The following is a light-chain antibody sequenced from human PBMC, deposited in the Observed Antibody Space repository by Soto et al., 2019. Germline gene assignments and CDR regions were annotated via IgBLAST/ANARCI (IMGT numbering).Light chain of an antibody. CDR1: QNINSN. V-gene: IGKV1-39*01. Sequence: DIEMTQSPSSLSASVGDRVTITCRASQNINSNLNWYQQKPGKAPMLLIYGASILQSGVPSRFGGSGSGTDFTLTISSLQPEDFATYYCQQTYSAPLTFGGGTTVEIK. J-gene: IGKJ4*01. CDR3: QQTYSAPLT. CDR2: GAS.